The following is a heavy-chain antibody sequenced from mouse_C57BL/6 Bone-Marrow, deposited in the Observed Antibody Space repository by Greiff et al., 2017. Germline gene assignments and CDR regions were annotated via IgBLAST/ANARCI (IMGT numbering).Heavy chain of an antibody. D-gene: IGHD2-3*01. Sequence: VQLQQSGPELVKPGASVKIPCKASGYTFTDYNTDWVKQSHGKSLEWIGDINPNNGGTIYNQKFKGKATLTVDKSSSTAYMELRSLTSEDTAVYYCARSYDGYSLFAYWGQGTLVTVSA. CDR3: ARSYDGYSLFAY. J-gene: IGHJ3*01. V-gene: IGHV1-18*01. CDR1: GYTFTDYN. CDR2: INPNNGGT.